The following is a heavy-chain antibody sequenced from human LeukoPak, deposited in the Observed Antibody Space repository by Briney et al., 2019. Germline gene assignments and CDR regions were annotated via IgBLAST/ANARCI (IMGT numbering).Heavy chain of an antibody. J-gene: IGHJ4*02. CDR2: IKQDGSEK. V-gene: IGHV3-7*01. D-gene: IGHD4-17*01. CDR1: GLIFSKYW. CDR3: ARGDRHGDYAFDY. Sequence: GGSLRLSCAASGLIFSKYWMTWVRQAPGKGLEWVANIKQDGSEKYYVDSVKGRFTISRDNAKNSLYLQMNSLRAEDTAVYYCARGDRHGDYAFDYWGQGTLVTVSS.